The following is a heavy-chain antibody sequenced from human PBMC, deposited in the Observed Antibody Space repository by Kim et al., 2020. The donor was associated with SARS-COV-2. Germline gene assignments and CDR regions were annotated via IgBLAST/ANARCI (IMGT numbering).Heavy chain of an antibody. CDR3: AKAPAQWRGGSDYFEY. J-gene: IGHJ4*02. Sequence: SVTGRFTISRDHSKNTRWLQMNSRRAEDTAVYYCAKAPAQWRGGSDYFEYWGEGTLVTVSS. D-gene: IGHD6-19*01. V-gene: IGHV3-23*02.